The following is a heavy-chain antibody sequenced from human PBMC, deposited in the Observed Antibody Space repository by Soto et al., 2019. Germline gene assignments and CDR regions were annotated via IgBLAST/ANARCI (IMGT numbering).Heavy chain of an antibody. CDR1: GGSISSSSYY. CDR2: IYYSGST. D-gene: IGHD6-13*01. V-gene: IGHV4-39*01. J-gene: IGHJ5*02. Sequence: LSLTCTVSGGSISSSSYYWGWIRQPPGKGLEWIGSIYYSGSTYYNPSLKSRVTISVDTSKNQFSLKLSSVTAADTAVYYCARDSSSWYIVAGWFDPWGQGTLVTVSS. CDR3: ARDSSSWYIVAGWFDP.